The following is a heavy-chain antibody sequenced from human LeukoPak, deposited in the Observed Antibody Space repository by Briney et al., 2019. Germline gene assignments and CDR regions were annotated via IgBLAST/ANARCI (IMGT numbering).Heavy chain of an antibody. J-gene: IGHJ4*02. CDR2: ISGSGGST. CDR1: GFTFSSYA. Sequence: GGSLRLSCAASGFTFSSYAMSWVRQAPGKGLEWVSAISGSGGSTYYADSVKGRFTISRDNSKNTLYLQMNSLRAEDTAVYYCARVNDYGDYRLRNYFDYWGQGTLVTVSS. CDR3: ARVNDYGDYRLRNYFDY. D-gene: IGHD4-17*01. V-gene: IGHV3-23*01.